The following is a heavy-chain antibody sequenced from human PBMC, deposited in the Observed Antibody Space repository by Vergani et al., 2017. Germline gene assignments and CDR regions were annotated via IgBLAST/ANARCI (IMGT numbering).Heavy chain of an antibody. J-gene: IGHJ4*02. D-gene: IGHD3-16*01. CDR1: GFRVTTYY. Sequence: VELLESGGGLAQPGGSLRVSCSASGFRVTTYYMSWVRQAPGKGLEWVSYISSSSSTIYYADSVKGRFTISRDNAKNSLYLQMNSLRAEDTAVYYCARMRLGGLDYWGQGTLVTVSS. CDR3: ARMRLGGLDY. CDR2: ISSSSSTI. V-gene: IGHV3-48*01.